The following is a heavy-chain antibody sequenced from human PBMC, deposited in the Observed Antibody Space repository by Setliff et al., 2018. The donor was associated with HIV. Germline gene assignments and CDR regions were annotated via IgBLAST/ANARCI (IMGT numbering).Heavy chain of an antibody. J-gene: IGHJ6*03. D-gene: IGHD1-26*01. CDR1: GESFTDHF. V-gene: IGHV4-34*01. Sequence: SETLSLTCTVYGESFTDHFWTWIRQSPGKGLEWLGEINHSGSTNQNPSLKSRFNLSVDTSKNQFSLRMNSVTAADTAVYYCARGREVKRDTYYDYFYMDVWSRGTAVTVSS. CDR2: INHSGST. CDR3: ARGREVKRDTYYDYFYMDV.